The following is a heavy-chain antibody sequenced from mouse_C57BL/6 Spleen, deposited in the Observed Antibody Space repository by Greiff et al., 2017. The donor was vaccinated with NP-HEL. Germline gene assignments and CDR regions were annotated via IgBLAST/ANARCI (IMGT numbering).Heavy chain of an antibody. CDR2: IYPGSGST. CDR1: GYTFTSYW. D-gene: IGHD4-1*01. J-gene: IGHJ2*01. CDR3: ARKNWVPRSYYFDY. V-gene: IGHV1-55*01. Sequence: QVQLKQPGAELVKPGASVKMSCKASGYTFTSYWITWVKQRPGQGLEWIGDIYPGSGSTNYNEKFKNKATLTVDTSSSTACMQLSSLTSEDSAVYYCARKNWVPRSYYFDYWGQGTTLTVSS.